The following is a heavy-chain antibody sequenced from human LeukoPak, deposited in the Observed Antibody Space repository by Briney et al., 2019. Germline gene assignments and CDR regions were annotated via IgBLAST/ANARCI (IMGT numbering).Heavy chain of an antibody. D-gene: IGHD4-17*01. CDR1: GYTFTSYG. Sequence: ASVKVSCKASGYTFTSYGISWVRQAPGQGLEWMGWISAYNGNTNYAQKLQGRVTMTTDTSTSTAYMELRSLRSDDTAVYYCARDYLAYGDYEAPCDYWGQGTLVTVCS. V-gene: IGHV1-18*01. CDR2: ISAYNGNT. J-gene: IGHJ4*02. CDR3: ARDYLAYGDYEAPCDY.